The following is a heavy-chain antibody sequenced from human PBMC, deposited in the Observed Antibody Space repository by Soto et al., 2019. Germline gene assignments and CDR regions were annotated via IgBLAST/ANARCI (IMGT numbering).Heavy chain of an antibody. Sequence: PGGSLRLSCAVSGFSLSKYSMNWVRQAPGKGLEWLSSINSRGEAYYADSVKGRLTISRDNAENTLYLQMNSLRAEDTAVYYCTTGFEYWGQGTPVTVSS. CDR3: TTGFEY. CDR2: INSRGEA. CDR1: GFSLSKYS. J-gene: IGHJ4*02. V-gene: IGHV3-21*06.